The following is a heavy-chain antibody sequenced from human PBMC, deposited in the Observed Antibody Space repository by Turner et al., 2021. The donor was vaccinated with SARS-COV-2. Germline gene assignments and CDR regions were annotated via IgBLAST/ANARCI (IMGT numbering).Heavy chain of an antibody. CDR3: ARHGGWRFDP. D-gene: IGHD2-15*01. V-gene: IGHV4-34*12. Sequence: QVQLQQWGAGLLKPSETLSLTCAVYGGSFSGYYWSWIRQPPGKGLEWIGEIIHSGSTNYNPSLKSRVTISVDTSKNHFSLKLSSVTAADTAVYFCARHGGWRFDPWGQGTLVTVSS. J-gene: IGHJ5*02. CDR1: GGSFSGYY. CDR2: IIHSGST.